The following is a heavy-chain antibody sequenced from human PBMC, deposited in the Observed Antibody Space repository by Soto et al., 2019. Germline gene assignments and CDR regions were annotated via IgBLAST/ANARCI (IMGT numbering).Heavy chain of an antibody. J-gene: IGHJ4*02. V-gene: IGHV3-23*01. Sequence: DVQLLETGGGLVQPGGSLRVSCAASGFTFRDYDMACVRQATGKGLECVASVSAGGGRSSTADSVRGRVTISRDNSKNTVCLQMYIRGVEDTAVYYCAKGEDDSGDTDHCDFWGQGTMVTVSS. CDR3: AKGEDDSGDTDHCDF. CDR2: VSAGGGRS. CDR1: GFTFRDYD. D-gene: IGHD4-17*01.